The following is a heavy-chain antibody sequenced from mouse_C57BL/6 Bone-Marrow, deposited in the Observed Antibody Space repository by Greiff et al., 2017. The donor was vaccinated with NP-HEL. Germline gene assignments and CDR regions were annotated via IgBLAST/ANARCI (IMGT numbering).Heavy chain of an antibody. Sequence: QVTLKECGPGILQSSQTLSLTCSFSGFSLSTSGMGVSWIRQPSGKGLEWLAHIYWDDDKRYNPSLKSRLTISKDTSRNQVFLKITSVDTADTATYYCARRRGYYYGLHWYFDVWGTGTTVTVSS. CDR2: IYWDDDK. J-gene: IGHJ1*03. CDR1: GFSLSTSGMG. D-gene: IGHD1-1*01. V-gene: IGHV8-12*01. CDR3: ARRRGYYYGLHWYFDV.